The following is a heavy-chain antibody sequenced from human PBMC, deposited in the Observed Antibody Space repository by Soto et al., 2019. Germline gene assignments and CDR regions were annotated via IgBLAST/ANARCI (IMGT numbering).Heavy chain of an antibody. Sequence: SVKVSCKASGGTFSSYAISWVRQAPGQGLEWMGGIIPIFGTANYAQKFQGRVTITADESTSTACMELSSLRSEDTAVYYCARDPNSSGYYYYYGMDVWGQGTTVTVSS. CDR1: GGTFSSYA. D-gene: IGHD3-22*01. CDR3: ARDPNSSGYYYYYGMDV. J-gene: IGHJ6*02. V-gene: IGHV1-69*13. CDR2: IIPIFGTA.